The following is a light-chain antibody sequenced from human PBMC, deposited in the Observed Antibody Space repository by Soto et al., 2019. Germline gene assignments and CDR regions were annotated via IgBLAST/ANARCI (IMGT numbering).Light chain of an antibody. CDR2: WAS. J-gene: IGKJ1*01. V-gene: IGKV4-1*01. Sequence: DIVRTQSPDSLAVSLGERATINCKSSQSVTYSSNNKNYLAWYQQKPGQPPKLFIYWASTRESGVPDRFSGSGSGTDFTLTISSLQAEDVAVYYCLQYYSFPWTFGQGTKVEI. CDR3: LQYYSFPWT. CDR1: QSVTYSSNNKNY.